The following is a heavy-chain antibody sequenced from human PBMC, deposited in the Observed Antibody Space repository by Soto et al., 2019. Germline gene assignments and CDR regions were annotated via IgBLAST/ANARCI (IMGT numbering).Heavy chain of an antibody. D-gene: IGHD1-26*01. CDR3: AREHYSGSYPRAFDI. CDR1: GFTFSSYA. CDR2: ISYDGSNK. V-gene: IGHV3-30-3*01. Sequence: QVQLVESGGGVVHPGRSLRLSCAASGFTFSSYAMHWVRQAPGKGLEWVAVISYDGSNKYYADSVKGRFTISRDNSKNTLYLQMNSLRAEDTAVYYCAREHYSGSYPRAFDIWGQGTMVTVSS. J-gene: IGHJ3*02.